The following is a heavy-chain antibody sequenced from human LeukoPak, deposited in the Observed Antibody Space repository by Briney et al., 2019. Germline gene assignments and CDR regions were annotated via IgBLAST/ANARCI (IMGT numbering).Heavy chain of an antibody. J-gene: IGHJ4*02. CDR3: ARSTTTVTTEYYFDY. V-gene: IGHV5-51*01. D-gene: IGHD4-11*01. CDR1: GYSFTSYC. CDR2: IYPGDSDT. Sequence: RGESLKISCKGSGYSFTSYCIGWVRQMPGKGLEWMGIIYPGDSDTRYSPSFQGQVTISADKSIGTAYLQWSSLKASDTAMYYCARSTTTVTTEYYFDYWGQGTLVTVSS.